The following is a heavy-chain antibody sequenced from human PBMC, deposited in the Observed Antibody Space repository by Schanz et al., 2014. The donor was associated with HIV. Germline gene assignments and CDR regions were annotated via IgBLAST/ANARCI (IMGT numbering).Heavy chain of an antibody. Sequence: EVQLLESGGGLVQPGKSLRLSCAASGFTFYTYAMTWVRQAPGKGLEWVSAIDGVGDNTYYADSVKGRFTISRDNSKNTVYLRMSGLRAEDTAVYYCANQRYSGTYRPFDYWGRGTLVTVSS. CDR3: ANQRYSGTYRPFDY. CDR2: IDGVGDNT. D-gene: IGHD1-26*01. CDR1: GFTFYTYA. V-gene: IGHV3-23*01. J-gene: IGHJ4*02.